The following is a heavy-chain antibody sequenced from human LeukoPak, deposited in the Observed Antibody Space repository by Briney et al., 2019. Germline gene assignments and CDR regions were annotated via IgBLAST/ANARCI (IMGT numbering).Heavy chain of an antibody. D-gene: IGHD6-19*01. CDR3: ARAEGSGWPFDY. CDR2: IYYSGST. V-gene: IGHV4-59*01. CDR1: GGSISSSY. Sequence: SETLSLTCTVSGGSISSSYWSWIRQPPGKGLEWIGYIYYSGSTNYNPSLKSRVTISVDTSKNQFSLKLSSVTAADTAVYYCARAEGSGWPFDYWGQGTLVTVSS. J-gene: IGHJ4*02.